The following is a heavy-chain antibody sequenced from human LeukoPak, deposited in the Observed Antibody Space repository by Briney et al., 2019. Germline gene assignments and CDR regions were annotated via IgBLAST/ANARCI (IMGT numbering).Heavy chain of an antibody. CDR2: IYYSGTT. V-gene: IGHV4-59*11. Sequence: SETLSLTCTVSAGSMRSHYWSWIRQPPGKGLEWMGFIYYSGTTRYKPSLQSRVTISADTSKNQFSLKPTSVTAADMAVYYCARLLDNDSSGDPDTFDMWGQGTMVTVSS. CDR3: ARLLDNDSSGDPDTFDM. J-gene: IGHJ3*02. CDR1: AGSMRSHY. D-gene: IGHD3-22*01.